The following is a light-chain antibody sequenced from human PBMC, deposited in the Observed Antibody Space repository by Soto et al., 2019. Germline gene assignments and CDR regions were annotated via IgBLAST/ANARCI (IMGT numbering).Light chain of an antibody. CDR1: QSVSNSY. Sequence: ENVLTQSPGTLSLSPGERATLSCRASQSVSNSYLAWYQQKPGQTPRLLIHGASSRATGIPDRFSGSGSGTDFTLTISRLEAEHFAVYFCQQYGRAPWTFGQGTKVEIK. J-gene: IGKJ1*01. V-gene: IGKV3-20*01. CDR2: GAS. CDR3: QQYGRAPWT.